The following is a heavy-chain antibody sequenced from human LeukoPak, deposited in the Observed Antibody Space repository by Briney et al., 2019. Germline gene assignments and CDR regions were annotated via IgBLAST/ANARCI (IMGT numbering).Heavy chain of an antibody. J-gene: IGHJ6*03. V-gene: IGHV4-39*07. Sequence: PSETLSLTCTVSGGSISRTSYYWGWFRQPPGKGLEWIGSIYFSGDTYSNPSLTSRVTISVDTSKNQFSVKLSSVTAADTAVYYCARIGYCRSTTCYTGPSRNYYMDVWGKGTTVTVSS. CDR1: GGSISRTSYY. CDR2: IYFSGDT. D-gene: IGHD2-2*02. CDR3: ARIGYCRSTTCYTGPSRNYYMDV.